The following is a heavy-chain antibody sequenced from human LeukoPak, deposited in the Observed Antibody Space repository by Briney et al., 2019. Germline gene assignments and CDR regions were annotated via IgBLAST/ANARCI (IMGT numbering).Heavy chain of an antibody. CDR1: GFTFSSYA. D-gene: IGHD4-11*01. V-gene: IGHV3-23*01. CDR2: ISGGGGST. Sequence: GGSLRLSCAASGFTFSSYAMSWVRQAPGEGLEWVSAISGGGGSTYYADSVKGRFTISRDNSKNTLYLQMNSLRAEDTAVYYCGKGGGPMTTVTSYFDYWGQGTLVTVSS. J-gene: IGHJ4*02. CDR3: GKGGGPMTTVTSYFDY.